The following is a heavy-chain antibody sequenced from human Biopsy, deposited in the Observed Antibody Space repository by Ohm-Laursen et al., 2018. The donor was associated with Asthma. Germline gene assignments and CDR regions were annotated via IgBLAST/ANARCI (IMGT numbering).Heavy chain of an antibody. V-gene: IGHV3-30*03. CDR1: GFVFSQRG. CDR3: ARQSGQDYGDSSGFDI. CDR2: VSSDGHNK. D-gene: IGHD3-22*01. Sequence: SLRLSCSASGFVFSQRGMHWVRQGPGKGLEWVALVSSDGHNKYYEDSVKGRFTISRDNSRNRLYLQINRLTVEDSAVYFCARQSGQDYGDSSGFDIWGQGTKVAVSS. J-gene: IGHJ3*02.